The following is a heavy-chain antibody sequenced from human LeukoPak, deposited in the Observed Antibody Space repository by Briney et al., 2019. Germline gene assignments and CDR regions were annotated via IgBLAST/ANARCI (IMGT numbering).Heavy chain of an antibody. CDR2: IVVGSGNT. J-gene: IGHJ4*02. D-gene: IGHD6-13*01. V-gene: IGHV1-58*01. CDR1: GFTFTSSA. Sequence: ASVKVSCKASGFTFTSSAVQWVRQARGQRLEWIGWIVVGSGNTNYAQKFQERVTITRDMSTSTAYMELSSLRSEDTAVYYCAAAGVVAAAEALIDYWGLGTLVTVSS. CDR3: AAAGVVAAAEALIDY.